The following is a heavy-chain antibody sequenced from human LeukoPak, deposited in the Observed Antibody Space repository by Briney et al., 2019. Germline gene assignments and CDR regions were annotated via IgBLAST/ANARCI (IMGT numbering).Heavy chain of an antibody. CDR2: IKQDGSET. V-gene: IGHV3-7*01. CDR3: ARDFWGAYRVDYFDY. Sequence: GGSLRLSCVAAGFTFSNYWMSWVRRAPGKGLEWVANIKQDGSETYCVDSVRGRFTISRDNAKKSLYLQMNSLRAEDTAVYYCARDFWGAYRVDYFDYWGQGTLVTVSS. D-gene: IGHD3-3*01. J-gene: IGHJ4*02. CDR1: GFTFSNYW.